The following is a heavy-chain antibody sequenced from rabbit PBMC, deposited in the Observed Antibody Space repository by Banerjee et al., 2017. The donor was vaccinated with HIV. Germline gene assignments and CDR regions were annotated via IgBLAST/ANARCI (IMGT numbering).Heavy chain of an antibody. D-gene: IGHD2-1*01. J-gene: IGHJ4*01. V-gene: IGHV1S40*01. CDR3: ARSYPDYGDAMGNL. CDR2: IYTGSSGST. Sequence: QSLEESGGGLVKPGGTLTLTCKASGIDFISYYYMCWVRQALGKGLEWIACIYTGSSGSTAYATWAKGRFTISKTSSTTVTLQMTSLTAADTATYFCARSYPDYGDAMGNLWGPGTLVTVS. CDR1: GIDFISYYY.